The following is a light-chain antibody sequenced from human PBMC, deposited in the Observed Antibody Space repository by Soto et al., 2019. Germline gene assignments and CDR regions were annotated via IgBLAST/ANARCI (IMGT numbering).Light chain of an antibody. V-gene: IGKV1-9*01. J-gene: IGKJ1*01. CDR1: QGVSID. Sequence: DIQLTQSPSFLYASVGDRVSITCRASQGVSIDLAWYQQNPGKAPKLLIYAVSTLQSGVPSRFSGSGSGTEFTLTISGPQPEDFATYCCQQRNSYPRTFGQGTKVEIK. CDR3: QQRNSYPRT. CDR2: AVS.